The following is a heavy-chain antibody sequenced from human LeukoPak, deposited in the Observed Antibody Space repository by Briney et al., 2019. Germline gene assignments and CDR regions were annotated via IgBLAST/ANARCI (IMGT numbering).Heavy chain of an antibody. J-gene: IGHJ4*02. CDR2: ISGDGGST. D-gene: IGHD6-19*01. CDR1: GFTFDDYA. Sequence: GGSLRLSCAASGFTFDDYAMHWVRHAPGKGLEWVSLISGDGGSTYYADSVKGRFTISRDNSKNSLYLQMNSLSTEDTALYYCAKGGSGWSYYFDFWGQGTLVTVSS. V-gene: IGHV3-43*02. CDR3: AKGGSGWSYYFDF.